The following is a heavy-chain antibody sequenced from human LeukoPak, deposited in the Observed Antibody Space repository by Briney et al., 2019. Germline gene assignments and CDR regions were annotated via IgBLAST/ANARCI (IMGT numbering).Heavy chain of an antibody. CDR2: IYYSGST. D-gene: IGHD3-10*01. CDR1: GGSISSYY. J-gene: IGHJ4*02. V-gene: IGHV4-59*08. Sequence: SETLSLTCTVSGGSISSYYWSWIRQPPGKGLEWIGYIYYSGSTNYNPSLKSRVTISVDTSKNQFSLKLSSVTAADTAVYYCARHFSGYFDYWGQGTLVTVSS. CDR3: ARHFSGYFDY.